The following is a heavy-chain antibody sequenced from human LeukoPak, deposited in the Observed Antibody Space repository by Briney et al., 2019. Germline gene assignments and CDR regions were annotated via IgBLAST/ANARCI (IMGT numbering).Heavy chain of an antibody. Sequence: GGSLRLSCAASGFSFSAYYMSWIRQAPGKGLEWASYISSGGSTIYYADSVKGRFTISRDNAKNSLYLQMNSLRAEDTAVYYCARGSGYSFDYWGQGTLVTVSS. CDR1: GFSFSAYY. J-gene: IGHJ4*02. CDR3: ARGSGYSFDY. D-gene: IGHD5-12*01. CDR2: ISSGGSTI. V-gene: IGHV3-11*01.